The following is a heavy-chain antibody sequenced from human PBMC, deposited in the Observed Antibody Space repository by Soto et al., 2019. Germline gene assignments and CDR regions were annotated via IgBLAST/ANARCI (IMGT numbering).Heavy chain of an antibody. CDR2: INPSGGST. J-gene: IGHJ3*02. CDR1: GYTFTSYY. CDR3: ARGVERITMIVVVIASPLDAFDI. Sequence: ASVKVSCKASGYTFTSYYMHWVRQAPGQGLEWMGIINPSGGSTSYAQKFQGRVTMTRDTSTSTVYMELSSLRSEDTAVYYCARGVERITMIVVVIASPLDAFDIWGQGTMVTVSS. V-gene: IGHV1-46*01. D-gene: IGHD3-22*01.